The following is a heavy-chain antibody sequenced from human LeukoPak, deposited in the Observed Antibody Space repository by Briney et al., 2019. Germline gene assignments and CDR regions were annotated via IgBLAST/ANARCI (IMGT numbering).Heavy chain of an antibody. CDR2: IYPGDSET. D-gene: IGHD2/OR15-2a*01. CDR3: ARQFYAGYYYYMDV. CDR1: GYSFTSYW. J-gene: IGHJ6*03. V-gene: IGHV5-51*01. Sequence: GASLQISCKGSGYSFTSYWIGWVRQMPGKGLEWMGIIYPGDSETTYSPSFQGQVTISADKSISTAYLQWSSLKASDTAMYYCARQFYAGYYYYMDVWGKGTTVTISS.